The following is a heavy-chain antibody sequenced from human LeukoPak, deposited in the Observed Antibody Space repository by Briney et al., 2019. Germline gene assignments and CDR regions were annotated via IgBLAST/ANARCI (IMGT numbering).Heavy chain of an antibody. J-gene: IGHJ4*02. V-gene: IGHV3-15*01. CDR1: GFTFSNAW. CDR3: TEWHYTPDY. D-gene: IGHD3-3*01. Sequence: GGSLRLSCAASGFTFSNAWMSWVRQAPGKGLEWVGRIKSKTGGGTTDYAAPVKDRFTISRDDSKNTLYLQMNSLKTEDTAVYYCTEWHYTPDYWGQGTLVTVSS. CDR2: IKSKTGGGTT.